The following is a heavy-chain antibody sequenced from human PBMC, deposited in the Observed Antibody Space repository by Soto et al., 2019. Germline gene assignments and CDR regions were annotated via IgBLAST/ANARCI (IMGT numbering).Heavy chain of an antibody. D-gene: IGHD3-3*01. CDR1: GYTFTSYG. J-gene: IGHJ6*02. CDR2: ISAYNGNT. Sequence: ASVKVSCKASGYTFTSYGISWVRQAPGQGLEWMGWISAYNGNTNYAQKLQGRVTMTTDTSTSTAYMELRSLRSDYTAVYYCARDADFWSGFGPYGMDVWGQGTTVTVSS. CDR3: ARDADFWSGFGPYGMDV. V-gene: IGHV1-18*01.